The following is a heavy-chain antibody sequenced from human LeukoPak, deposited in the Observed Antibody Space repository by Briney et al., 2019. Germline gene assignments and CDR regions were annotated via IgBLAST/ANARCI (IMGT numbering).Heavy chain of an antibody. CDR1: GYTFTGYY. Sequence: GASVKVSCKASGYTFTGYYMHWVRQAPGQGLEWMGRINPSNSGTNYAQKFQGRVTMTRDTSISTAYMELSRLRSDDTAVYYCATEFDYFDYWGQGTLVTVSS. CDR2: INPSNSGT. V-gene: IGHV1-2*06. CDR3: ATEFDYFDY. J-gene: IGHJ4*02.